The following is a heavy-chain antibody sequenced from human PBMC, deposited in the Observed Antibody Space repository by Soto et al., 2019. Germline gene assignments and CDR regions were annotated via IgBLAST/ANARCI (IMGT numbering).Heavy chain of an antibody. J-gene: IGHJ6*02. Sequence: SGGSLRLSCAASGFTFSSYSMNWVRQAPGKGLEWVSSISSSSSYIYYADSVKGRFTISRDNAKNSLYLQMNSLRAEDTAVYYCARDEVGNDYYYYGMDVWGQGTTVTVSS. D-gene: IGHD1-1*01. CDR2: ISSSSSYI. CDR1: GFTFSSYS. V-gene: IGHV3-21*01. CDR3: ARDEVGNDYYYYGMDV.